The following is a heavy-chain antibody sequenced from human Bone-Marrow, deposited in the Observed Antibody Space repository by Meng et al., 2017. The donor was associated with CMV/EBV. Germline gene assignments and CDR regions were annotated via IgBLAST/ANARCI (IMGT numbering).Heavy chain of an antibody. J-gene: IGHJ6*02. CDR3: ARVWWVYGMDV. V-gene: IGHV4-39*07. D-gene: IGHD2-15*01. Sequence: SETLSLTCTVSGGSISSDNHYWGWIRQPPGKGLEWIGIVYYSGNTYYNLSLKSRLKISVDTSKNQFSLKLSSVTAADTAVYYCARVWWVYGMDVWGQGTTVTVPS. CDR2: VYYSGNT. CDR1: GGSISSDNHY.